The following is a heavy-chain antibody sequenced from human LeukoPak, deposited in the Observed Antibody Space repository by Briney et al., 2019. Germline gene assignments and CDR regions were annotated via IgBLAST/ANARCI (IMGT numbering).Heavy chain of an antibody. CDR3: ARDISRTMDV. CDR2: INTDGSTT. Sequence: GGSLRLSCVASGFTFSSRWMHWVRQAPGKGLVWVSIINTDGSTTRYADFVEGRFTISRDNARNTLYLEMNSLRVEDTAVYFCARDISRTMDVWGQGTTVTV. J-gene: IGHJ6*02. D-gene: IGHD2/OR15-2a*01. CDR1: GFTFSSRW. V-gene: IGHV3-74*01.